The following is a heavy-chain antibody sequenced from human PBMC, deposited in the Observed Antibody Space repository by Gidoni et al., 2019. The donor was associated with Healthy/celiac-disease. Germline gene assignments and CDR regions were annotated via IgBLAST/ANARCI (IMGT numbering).Heavy chain of an antibody. Sequence: QVQLVESGGGVVQPGRSLRLSCAASGFTFSSYGMHWVRQAPGKGLEWVAVISYDGSNKYYADSVKGRFTISRDNSKNTLYLQMNSLRAEDTAVYYCAKTLTTVTADYWGQGTLVTVSS. CDR3: AKTLTTVTADY. V-gene: IGHV3-30*18. CDR2: ISYDGSNK. J-gene: IGHJ4*02. CDR1: GFTFSSYG. D-gene: IGHD4-17*01.